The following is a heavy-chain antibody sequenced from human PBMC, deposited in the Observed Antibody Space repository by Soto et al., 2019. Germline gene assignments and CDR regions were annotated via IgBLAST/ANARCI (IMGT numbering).Heavy chain of an antibody. Sequence: SVKVSCKASGGTFSSYTISWVRQAPGQGLEWMGRIIPVLGIANYAQKFQGRVTMTADKSTNTAYMELSSLRSEDTAIYYCAKEGYCSGGSCLGFDYWGQGTLVTVSS. J-gene: IGHJ4*02. CDR2: IIPVLGIA. CDR1: GGTFSSYT. V-gene: IGHV1-69*04. CDR3: AKEGYCSGGSCLGFDY. D-gene: IGHD2-15*01.